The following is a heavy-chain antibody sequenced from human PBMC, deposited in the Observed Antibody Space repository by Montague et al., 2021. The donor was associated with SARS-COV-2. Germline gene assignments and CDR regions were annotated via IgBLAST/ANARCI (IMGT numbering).Heavy chain of an antibody. CDR2: TYYRPKWYN. CDR1: GDSVSSNSAA. Sequence: CAISGDSVSSNSAAWNWIRQSPSRGLEWLGRTYYRPKWYNDYAVSVKSRITINPDTSKNQFSLQLNSVTPEDTAVYYCARGIWFGELLTGYYYYGMDVWGQGTTVTASS. J-gene: IGHJ6*02. D-gene: IGHD3-10*01. V-gene: IGHV6-1*01. CDR3: ARGIWFGELLTGYYYYGMDV.